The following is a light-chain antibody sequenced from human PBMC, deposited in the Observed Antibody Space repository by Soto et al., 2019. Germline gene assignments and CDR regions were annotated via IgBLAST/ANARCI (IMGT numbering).Light chain of an antibody. CDR3: QQYNNWPPIT. J-gene: IGKJ5*01. V-gene: IGKV3D-15*01. Sequence: SLSPGALSLSPGERATLSCRASQSVSRNYLAWYQQKPGQAPRLLIYGASTRATGIPARFSGSGSGTEFTLTISSLQSEDFAVYYCQQYNNWPPITFGQGTRLEIK. CDR2: GAS. CDR1: QSVSRN.